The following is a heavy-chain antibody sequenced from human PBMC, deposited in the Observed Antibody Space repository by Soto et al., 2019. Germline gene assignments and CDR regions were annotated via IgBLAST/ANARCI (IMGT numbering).Heavy chain of an antibody. J-gene: IGHJ4*02. V-gene: IGHV3-49*03. D-gene: IGHD5-18*01. CDR1: GFTFGDYA. CDR2: IRSKAYGGTT. Sequence: GGSLRLSCTASGFTFGDYAMSWFRQAPGKGLEWVGFIRSKAYGGTTEYAASVKGRFTISRDDSKSIAYLQMNSLKTEDTAVYYCTRSPYSYGYVRSFDYWGQGTLVTVSS. CDR3: TRSPYSYGYVRSFDY.